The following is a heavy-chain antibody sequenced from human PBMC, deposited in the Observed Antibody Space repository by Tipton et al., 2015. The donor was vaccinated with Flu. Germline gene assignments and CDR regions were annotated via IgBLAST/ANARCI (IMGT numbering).Heavy chain of an antibody. V-gene: IGHV3-33*01. Sequence: SLRLSCAASGFTFDYYGMHWVRQAPGRGLQWVAFMWSDGGNEKYADSVKGRFAISRDNAKNTLYLQMNSLRVEDTAVYYCARNYDSSGYNYEVGAFDIWGLGTTVIVSP. CDR3: ARNYDSSGYNYEVGAFDI. D-gene: IGHD3-22*01. CDR1: GFTFDYYG. CDR2: MWSDGGNE. J-gene: IGHJ3*02.